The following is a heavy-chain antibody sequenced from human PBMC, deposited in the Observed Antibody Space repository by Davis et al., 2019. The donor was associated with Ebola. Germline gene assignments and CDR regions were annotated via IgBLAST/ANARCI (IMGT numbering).Heavy chain of an antibody. CDR2: IYSGGST. D-gene: IGHD3-10*01. CDR3: ARSGVWFGELLYSESWFDP. CDR1: GFTVSSNY. J-gene: IGHJ5*02. V-gene: IGHV3-66*01. Sequence: GGSLRLSCAASGFTVSSNYMSWVRQAPGKGLEWVSVIYSGGSTYYADSVKGRFTISRDNSKNTLYLQMNSLRAEDTAVYYCARSGVWFGELLYSESWFDPWGQGTLVTVSS.